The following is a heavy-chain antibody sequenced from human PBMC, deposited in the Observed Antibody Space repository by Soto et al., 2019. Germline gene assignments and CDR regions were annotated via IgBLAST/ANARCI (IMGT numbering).Heavy chain of an antibody. V-gene: IGHV3-30*18. CDR1: GFTFSSYG. J-gene: IGHJ4*02. Sequence: QVQLVESGGGVVQPGRSLRLSCAASGFTFSSYGMHWVRQAPGKGLEWVAVISYDGSNKYYADSVKGRFTISRDNSKNTLYLQMNSLRAEDTAVYYCAKTDRKVVPAANVDYWGQGTLVTVSS. CDR2: ISYDGSNK. D-gene: IGHD2-2*01. CDR3: AKTDRKVVPAANVDY.